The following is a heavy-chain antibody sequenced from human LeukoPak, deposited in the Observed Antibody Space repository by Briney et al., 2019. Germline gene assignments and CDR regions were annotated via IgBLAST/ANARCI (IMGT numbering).Heavy chain of an antibody. CDR3: AKRVRGVSLFDY. CDR1: GFTFSSYA. V-gene: IGHV3-23*01. D-gene: IGHD3-10*01. Sequence: AGSLRLSCAASGFTFSSYAMSWVRQAPGKGLQWVSAISGSGGSTYYADSVKGRFTISRDNSKNTLYLQMNSLRAEDTAVYYCAKRVRGVSLFDYWGQGTLVTVSS. J-gene: IGHJ4*02. CDR2: ISGSGGST.